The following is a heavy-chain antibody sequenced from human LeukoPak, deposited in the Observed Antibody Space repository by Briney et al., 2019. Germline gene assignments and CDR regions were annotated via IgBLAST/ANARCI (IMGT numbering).Heavy chain of an antibody. CDR1: GFTFSSHA. V-gene: IGHV3-23*01. CDR2: ISGSGDST. CDR3: ALESGSYYGYFEQ. J-gene: IGHJ1*01. Sequence: SGGSLRLSCAASGFTFSSHAMSWVRQAPGKGLEWVSDISGSGDSTNYAGSVRGRFSISRDNSKKTLYLQINRLRGEDTALYHCALESGSYYGYFEQWGQGTLVTVSS. D-gene: IGHD1-26*01.